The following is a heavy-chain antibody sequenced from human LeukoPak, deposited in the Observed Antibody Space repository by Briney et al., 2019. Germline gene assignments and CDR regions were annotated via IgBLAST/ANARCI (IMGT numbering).Heavy chain of an antibody. CDR1: GYSISSGYY. CDR3: ARAVAVDGQLVFERTLYYFDY. CDR2: IYHSGST. D-gene: IGHD6-13*01. Sequence: PSETLSLTCTVSGYSISSGYYWGWIRQPPGKGLEWIGSIYHSGSTYDNPSLKSRVTISVDTSKNQFSLKLSSVTAADTAVYYCARAVAVDGQLVFERTLYYFDYWGQGTLVTVSS. V-gene: IGHV4-38-2*02. J-gene: IGHJ4*02.